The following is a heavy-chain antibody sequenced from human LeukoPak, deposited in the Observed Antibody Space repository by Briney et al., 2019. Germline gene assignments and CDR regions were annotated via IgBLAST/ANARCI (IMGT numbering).Heavy chain of an antibody. V-gene: IGHV4-38-2*01. J-gene: IGHJ4*02. Sequence: PSETLSLTCDVSGYSISSDYYWGWIRQPPGKGLEWIGSIYHSGNTYYSTSLKSRITISANTSKNQFFLKLSSVTAADTAVYYCARSPAYWGQGTLVTVSS. CDR2: IYHSGNT. CDR3: ARSPAY. CDR1: GYSISSDYY.